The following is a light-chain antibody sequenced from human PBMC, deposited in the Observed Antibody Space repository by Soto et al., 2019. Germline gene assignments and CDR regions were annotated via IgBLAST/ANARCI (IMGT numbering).Light chain of an antibody. V-gene: IGKV3-11*01. Sequence: VITQSKHNLSLSPGAASTLSCWASQPVSDKLAWYQQKPGQAPRLLIYDASNRATGIPARFSGSGSGTDFTLTISSLEPEDFAVYYCQQRNNLQAFGQGTRLEIK. CDR3: QQRNNLQA. CDR1: QPVSDK. CDR2: DAS. J-gene: IGKJ5*01.